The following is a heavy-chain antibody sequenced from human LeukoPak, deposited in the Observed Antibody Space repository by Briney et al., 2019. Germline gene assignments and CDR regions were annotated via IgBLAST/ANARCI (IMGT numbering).Heavy chain of an antibody. CDR1: GGTFSSYA. CDR2: SNPSGDST. V-gene: IGHV1-46*01. Sequence: GSSVKVSCKASGGTFSSYAISWVRQAPGQGLEWMGISNPSGDSTNYAQKFQGRVTMTRDTSTSTVYMDLSSLRSEDTAVYYCARWTTTFLDYWGQGTLVTVSS. CDR3: ARWTTTFLDY. J-gene: IGHJ4*02. D-gene: IGHD1-1*01.